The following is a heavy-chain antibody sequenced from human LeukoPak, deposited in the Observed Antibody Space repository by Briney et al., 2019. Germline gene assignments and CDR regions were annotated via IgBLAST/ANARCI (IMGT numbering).Heavy chain of an antibody. J-gene: IGHJ2*01. CDR3: ARCDHFEVAATRDWYFDL. CDR2: INPSGGTT. CDR1: GYTFTSYY. D-gene: IGHD2-15*01. V-gene: IGHV1-46*01. Sequence: ASVKVSCKASGYTFTSYYMHWVRQAPGQGLEWMGIINPSGGTTIYAQKFQGRVTMTRGMSTNTVYMELSSLRSEDTAVYYCARCDHFEVAATRDWYFDLWGRGTLVTVSS.